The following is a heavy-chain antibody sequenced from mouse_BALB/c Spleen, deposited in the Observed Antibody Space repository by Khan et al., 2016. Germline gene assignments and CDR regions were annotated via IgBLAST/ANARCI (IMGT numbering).Heavy chain of an antibody. D-gene: IGHD2-4*01. Sequence: VELVESGPGLVAPSQSLSITCTVSGFSLTGFSVNWVRQPPGKALEWLGMIWGDGSTDYNSALKSRLSFNREDSKSQVFLKMNSLQTDDTARYFCASYYDYDGGFAYWGQGTLVTVSA. CDR2: IWGDGST. CDR1: GFSLTGFS. CDR3: ASYYDYDGGFAY. J-gene: IGHJ3*01. V-gene: IGHV2-6-7*01.